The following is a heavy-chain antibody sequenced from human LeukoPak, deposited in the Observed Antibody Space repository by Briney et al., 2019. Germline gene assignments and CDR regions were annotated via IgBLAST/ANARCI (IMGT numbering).Heavy chain of an antibody. D-gene: IGHD3-10*01. Sequence: SETLSLTCTVSGGSISSTSYYWGWIRQPPGEGLEWIGSIYCSGTTYYNPSLKSRVTISLDTSQNQFSLRLTSVTAADTAVYYCASQLGYGSGTYYNKLFDYWGQGTLLTVSS. CDR3: ASQLGYGSGTYYNKLFDY. CDR1: GGSISSTSYY. V-gene: IGHV4-39*01. CDR2: IYCSGTT. J-gene: IGHJ4*02.